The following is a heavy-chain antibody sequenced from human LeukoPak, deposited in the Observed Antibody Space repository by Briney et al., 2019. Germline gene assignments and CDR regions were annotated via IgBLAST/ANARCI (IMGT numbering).Heavy chain of an antibody. Sequence: ASVKVSCKVSGYILTGLSVHWVRQAPGKGLEWMGGFDRAAGETTYAQKFQGRVTMTEDTSTDTAYMELSSLRSEDTAVYYCATGYYYDNSGFGYWGQGTLLTVSS. J-gene: IGHJ4*02. CDR2: FDRAAGET. V-gene: IGHV1-24*01. CDR1: GYILTGLS. CDR3: ATGYYYDNSGFGY. D-gene: IGHD3-22*01.